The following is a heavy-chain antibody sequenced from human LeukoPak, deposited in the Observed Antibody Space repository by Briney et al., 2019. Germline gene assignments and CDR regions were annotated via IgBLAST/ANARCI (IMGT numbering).Heavy chain of an antibody. D-gene: IGHD1-26*01. V-gene: IGHV3-30*18. CDR2: ISYDGSNK. CDR1: GFTFSSYG. CDR3: AKVSGSYSVSYYFDY. Sequence: GGSLRLSCAASGFTFSSYGMHWVRQAPGKGLEWVAVISYDGSNKYYADSVKGRFTISRDNSKNTLYLQMNSLRAEDTAVYYCAKVSGSYSVSYYFDYWGQGTLVTVSS. J-gene: IGHJ4*02.